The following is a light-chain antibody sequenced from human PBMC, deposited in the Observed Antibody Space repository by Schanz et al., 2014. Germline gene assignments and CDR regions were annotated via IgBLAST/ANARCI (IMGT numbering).Light chain of an antibody. CDR2: DVS. J-gene: IGLJ1*01. CDR3: SSYTSSATLD. CDR1: SSDVGGYNF. Sequence: QSVLTQPPSASGSPGQSVTISCTGTSSDVGGYNFVSWYQQHPGKAPKLIIFDVSYRPSGVSNRFSGSKSGNTASLTISGLQADDEADYYCSSYTSSATLDFGTGTKLTVL. V-gene: IGLV2-14*01.